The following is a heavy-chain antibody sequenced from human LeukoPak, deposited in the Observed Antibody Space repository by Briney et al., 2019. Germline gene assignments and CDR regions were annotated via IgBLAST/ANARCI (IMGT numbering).Heavy chain of an antibody. CDR1: GFTFSSYG. V-gene: IGHV3-30*18. D-gene: IGHD6-19*01. J-gene: IGHJ4*02. CDR2: ISYDGSNK. CDR3: AKDPRGGQWLEGLDY. Sequence: RGSLRLSCAASGFTFSSYGMHWVRQAPGKGLEWVAVISYDGSNKYYADSVKGRFTISRDNSKNTLYLQMNSLRAEDTAVYYCAKDPRGGQWLEGLDYWGQGTLVTVSS.